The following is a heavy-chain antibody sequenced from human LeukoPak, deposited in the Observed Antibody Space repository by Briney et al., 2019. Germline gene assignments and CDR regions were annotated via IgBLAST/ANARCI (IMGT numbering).Heavy chain of an antibody. CDR3: ARGYDYGDFDY. CDR1: GFSFNSYG. V-gene: IGHV3-33*01. Sequence: GRSLRLSCAASGFSFNSYGMHWVRQAPGKGLEWVAVIWYDGSNKKYADSVKGRFTISRDNSKNTLFLQMNSLRADDTAVHYCARGYDYGDFDYWGQGTLVTVSS. J-gene: IGHJ4*02. D-gene: IGHD4-17*01. CDR2: IWYDGSNK.